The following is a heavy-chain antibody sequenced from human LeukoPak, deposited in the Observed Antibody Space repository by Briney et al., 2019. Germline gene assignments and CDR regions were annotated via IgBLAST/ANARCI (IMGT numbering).Heavy chain of an antibody. CDR3: VRGGSGWYYFDY. CDR2: IGIAGDT. J-gene: IGHJ4*02. D-gene: IGHD6-19*01. V-gene: IGHV3-13*04. Sequence: GGSLRLSCAASGFTFINYDMHWVRQVTGKGLEWVSAIGIAGDTYYPGSVRGRFTISRENAKNSLYLQMNSLRGGDTAVYYCVRGGSGWYYFDYWGQGTLVTVSS. CDR1: GFTFINYD.